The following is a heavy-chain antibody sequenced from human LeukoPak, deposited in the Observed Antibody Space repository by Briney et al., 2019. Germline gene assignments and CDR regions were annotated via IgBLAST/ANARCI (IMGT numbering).Heavy chain of an antibody. D-gene: IGHD6-13*01. V-gene: IGHV4-34*01. CDR3: ARGGRVAAAGRYNWFDP. Sequence: PWETLSLTCAVYGGSFSGYYWSWIRQPPGKGLEWFGEIKHSGSTNYNPSLKGRVTISVDTSKNQFSLKLSSVTAADTAVYYCARGGRVAAAGRYNWFDPWGQGTLVTVSS. CDR1: GGSFSGYY. J-gene: IGHJ5*02. CDR2: IKHSGST.